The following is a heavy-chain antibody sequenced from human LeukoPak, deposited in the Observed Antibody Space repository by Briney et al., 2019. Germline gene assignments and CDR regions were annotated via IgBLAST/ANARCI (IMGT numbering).Heavy chain of an antibody. J-gene: IGHJ6*02. Sequence: PGGSLRLSCAASGFIFSDYWMHWVRQTPGKGLVWVSRIRSDGADIQYADSVRGRFTISRDNAKSTLYLQMNSLRAEDTAVYYCARAIGYYDSSSLYYYYGMDVWGQGTTVTVSS. CDR1: GFIFSDYW. V-gene: IGHV3-74*03. D-gene: IGHD3-22*01. CDR3: ARAIGYYDSSSLYYYYGMDV. CDR2: IRSDGADI.